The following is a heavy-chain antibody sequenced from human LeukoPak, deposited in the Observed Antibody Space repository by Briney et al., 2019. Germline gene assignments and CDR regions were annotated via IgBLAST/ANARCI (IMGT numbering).Heavy chain of an antibody. CDR1: GGTFSRYA. Sequence: AASVKVSCKPSGGTFSRYAISWVRQAPGEGLEWMGGIIPIFGTANYAQKFQGRVTITADESTSTAYMELSSLRSEDTAVYYCAREMAYIAAPFDPWGQGTLVTVSS. D-gene: IGHD6-13*01. J-gene: IGHJ5*02. CDR3: AREMAYIAAPFDP. CDR2: IIPIFGTA. V-gene: IGHV1-69*13.